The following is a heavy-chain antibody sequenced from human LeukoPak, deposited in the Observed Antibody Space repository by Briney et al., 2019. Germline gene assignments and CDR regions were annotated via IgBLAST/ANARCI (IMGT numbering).Heavy chain of an antibody. Sequence: PSETLSLTCAVYGGSFSGYYWSWIRQTPGKGLEWIGEINHSGSTNYNPSLKSRVTISVDTSKNQFSLKLSSVTAADTALYYCARARGGVPAAIPSFDPWGQGTLVTVSS. CDR2: INHSGST. D-gene: IGHD2-2*02. V-gene: IGHV4-34*01. CDR3: ARARGGVPAAIPSFDP. CDR1: GGSFSGYY. J-gene: IGHJ5*02.